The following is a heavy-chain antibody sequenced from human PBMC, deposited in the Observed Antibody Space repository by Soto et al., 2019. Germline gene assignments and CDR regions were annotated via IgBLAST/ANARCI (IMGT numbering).Heavy chain of an antibody. D-gene: IGHD5-18*01. CDR3: ARVRDTADTHFDY. CDR2: IYYSGST. Sequence: SETLSLTCTVSGGSISSGDYYWSWIRQPPGKGLEWIGYIYYSGSTYYNPSLKSRVTISVDTSKNQFSLKLSSVTAADTAVYYCARVRDTADTHFDYWGQGTLVTVSS. CDR1: GGSISSGDYY. V-gene: IGHV4-30-4*01. J-gene: IGHJ4*02.